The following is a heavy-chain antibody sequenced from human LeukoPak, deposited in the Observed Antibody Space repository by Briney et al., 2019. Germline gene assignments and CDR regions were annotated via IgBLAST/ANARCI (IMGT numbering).Heavy chain of an antibody. CDR3: ARQASWLPYFDL. V-gene: IGHV4-59*08. D-gene: IGHD5-12*01. CDR2: IYYSGRT. Sequence: SETLSLTRTVSGGSVSNYYWSWIRQSPGKGLEWIAYIYYSGRTNYNPSLKRRVTISVDTTENQFSLKLSSVTAADTALYFCARQASWLPYFDLWGRGTLVSVSS. CDR1: GGSVSNYY. J-gene: IGHJ2*01.